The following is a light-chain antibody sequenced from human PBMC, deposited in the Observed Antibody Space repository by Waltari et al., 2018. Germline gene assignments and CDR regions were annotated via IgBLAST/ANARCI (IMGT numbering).Light chain of an antibody. Sequence: EILMTQSPATLSVSPGELATLSCRASQSVAGNLAWYQQKPGQPPRLLIYGTSTRAAGIPDRFSGSGSGTEFTLTISSLQSEDFTVYYCHQYNAWPLTFGQGTKVDI. CDR3: HQYNAWPLT. V-gene: IGKV3-15*01. J-gene: IGKJ1*01. CDR1: QSVAGN. CDR2: GTS.